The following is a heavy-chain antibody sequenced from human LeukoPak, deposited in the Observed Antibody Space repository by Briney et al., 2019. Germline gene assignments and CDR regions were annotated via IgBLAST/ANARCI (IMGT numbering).Heavy chain of an antibody. Sequence: GASVKVSCKASGYTFTSYGISWVRQAPGQGLEWMGWISAYNGNTNYAQKLQGRVTMTTDTSTSTAYMELRSLRSDDTAVYYCARDRAHSALRFLEWLQDHNWFDPWGQGTLVTVSS. J-gene: IGHJ5*02. CDR3: ARDRAHSALRFLEWLQDHNWFDP. CDR1: GYTFTSYG. V-gene: IGHV1-18*01. D-gene: IGHD3-3*01. CDR2: ISAYNGNT.